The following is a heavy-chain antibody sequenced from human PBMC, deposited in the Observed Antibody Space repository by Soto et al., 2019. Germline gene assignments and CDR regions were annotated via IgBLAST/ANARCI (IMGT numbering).Heavy chain of an antibody. CDR3: AKDRNTAMVTGDLDY. CDR1: GFTFGDYA. Sequence: PGGSLRLSCAASGFTFGDYAMHWVRQVPGRGLEWVSGVSWTNISFGYADSVKGRFTISRDNAKNSLYLQMNSLRREDTAFYYCAKDRNTAMVTGDLDYWGHGTLVTVSS. D-gene: IGHD5-18*01. CDR2: VSWTNISF. J-gene: IGHJ4*01. V-gene: IGHV3-9*01.